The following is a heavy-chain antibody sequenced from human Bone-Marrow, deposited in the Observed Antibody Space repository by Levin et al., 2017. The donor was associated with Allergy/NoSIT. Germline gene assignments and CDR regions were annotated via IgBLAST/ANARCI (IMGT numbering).Heavy chain of an antibody. CDR1: GFTFSSYG. CDR2: ISYDGSNK. D-gene: IGHD6-13*01. J-gene: IGHJ6*02. CDR3: ATAPHAPGIAAAGTELLSPYYYYGMDV. V-gene: IGHV3-30*03. Sequence: GESLKISCAASGFTFSSYGMHWVRQAPGKGLEWVAVISYDGSNKYYADSVKGRFTISRDNSKNTLYLQMNSLRAEDTAVYYCATAPHAPGIAAAGTELLSPYYYYGMDVWGQGTTVTVSS.